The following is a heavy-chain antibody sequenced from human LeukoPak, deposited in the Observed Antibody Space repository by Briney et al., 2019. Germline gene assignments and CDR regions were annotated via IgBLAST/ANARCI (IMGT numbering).Heavy chain of an antibody. J-gene: IGHJ4*02. V-gene: IGHV3-7*01. Sequence: QSGGSLRLSCAASGFTFSSYWMSWVRPAPGKGLEWVANIKQDGREKYYVDSVKGRFTISRDNAKNSLYLQMNSLRAEDTAVYYCAREGVTMIVVGYYFDYWGQGTLVTVSS. CDR2: IKQDGREK. CDR1: GFTFSSYW. D-gene: IGHD3-22*01. CDR3: AREGVTMIVVGYYFDY.